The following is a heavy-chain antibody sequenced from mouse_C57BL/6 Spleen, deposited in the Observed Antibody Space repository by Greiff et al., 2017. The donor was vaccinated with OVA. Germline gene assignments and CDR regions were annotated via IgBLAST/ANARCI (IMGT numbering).Heavy chain of an antibody. CDR2: ISSGGSYT. CDR1: GFTFSSYG. D-gene: IGHD1-1*01. J-gene: IGHJ1*03. Sequence: EVKVVESGGDLVKPGGSLKLSCAASGFTFSSYGMSWVRQTPDKRLEWVATISSGGSYTYYPDSVKGRFTISRDNAKNTLYLQMSSLKSEDTAMYYCARDYYGSSYARGFDVWGTGTTVTVSS. CDR3: ARDYYGSSYARGFDV. V-gene: IGHV5-6*01.